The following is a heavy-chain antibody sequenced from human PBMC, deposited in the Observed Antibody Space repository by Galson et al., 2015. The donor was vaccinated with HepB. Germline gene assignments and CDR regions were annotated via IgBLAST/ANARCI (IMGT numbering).Heavy chain of an antibody. D-gene: IGHD6-19*01. J-gene: IGHJ4*02. CDR2: FDPEDGET. CDR3: ATDGYSSGWYLFDY. V-gene: IGHV1-24*01. Sequence: SVKVSCKVSGYTLTELSMHWVRQAPGKGLEWMGGFDPEDGETIYAQKFQGRVTMTEDTSTDTAYMELSSLRSEDTAVYYCATDGYSSGWYLFDYWGQGTLVTVSS. CDR1: GYTLTELS.